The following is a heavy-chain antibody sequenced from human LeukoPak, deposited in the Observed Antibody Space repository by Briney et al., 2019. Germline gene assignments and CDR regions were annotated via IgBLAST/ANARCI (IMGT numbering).Heavy chain of an antibody. CDR2: INPNSGGT. J-gene: IGHJ6*03. CDR3: ARDSGRRGSNYYYYYMDV. D-gene: IGHD1-26*01. CDR1: GYTFTSYY. Sequence: ASVKVSCKASGYTFTSYYMHWVRQAPGQGLEWMGWINPNSGGTNYAQKFQGRVTMTRDTSISTAYMELSRLRSDDTAVYYRARDSGRRGSNYYYYYMDVWGKGTTVTVSS. V-gene: IGHV1-2*02.